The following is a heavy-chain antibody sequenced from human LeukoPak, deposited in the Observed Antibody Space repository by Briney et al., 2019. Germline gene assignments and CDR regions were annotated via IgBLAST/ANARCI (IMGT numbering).Heavy chain of an antibody. D-gene: IGHD5-18*01. V-gene: IGHV3-7*01. CDR2: IKQDGSEK. CDR1: GITFSSYW. CDR3: ASLDTAMVSGDY. J-gene: IGHJ4*02. Sequence: GGSLRLSCAASGITFSSYWMSWVRQAPGKGLEWVANIKQDGSEKNYVDSVKGRFTISRDNAKNSLYLQMNSLRAEDTAMYYCASLDTAMVSGDYWGQGTLVTVSS.